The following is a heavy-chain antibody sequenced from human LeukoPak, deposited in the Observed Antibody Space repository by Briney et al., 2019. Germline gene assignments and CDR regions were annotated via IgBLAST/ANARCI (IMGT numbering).Heavy chain of an antibody. CDR1: GFTFSSYW. Sequence: PGGSLRLSCAASGFTFSSYWMHWVRQAPGKGLVWVSRINSDGSSTIYADSVKGRFTISRDNAKNTLYLQMDSLRAEDTAVYYCARGTGGFGELLRFDYWGQGTLVTVSS. CDR2: INSDGSST. J-gene: IGHJ4*02. CDR3: ARGTGGFGELLRFDY. V-gene: IGHV3-74*01. D-gene: IGHD3-10*01.